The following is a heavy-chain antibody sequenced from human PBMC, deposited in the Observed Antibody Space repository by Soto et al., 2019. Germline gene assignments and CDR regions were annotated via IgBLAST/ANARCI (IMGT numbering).Heavy chain of an antibody. J-gene: IGHJ4*02. Sequence: QVQFVQSGAEVKKPGASVKVSCKASGYTFADYAIHWVRQAPGQSLEWMGWINAGNGDTKYSQKFQGRVTLTTDTSASTAYMDINSLTTDATAVYYCARDRWVTTLTFDKWGQGTLVIVSS. CDR3: ARDRWVTTLTFDK. CDR2: INAGNGDT. CDR1: GYTFADYA. V-gene: IGHV1-3*01. D-gene: IGHD4-17*01.